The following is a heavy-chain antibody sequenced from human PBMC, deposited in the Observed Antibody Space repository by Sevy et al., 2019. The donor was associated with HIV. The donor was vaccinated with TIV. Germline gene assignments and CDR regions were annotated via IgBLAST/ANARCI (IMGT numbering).Heavy chain of an antibody. J-gene: IGHJ4*02. CDR2: INQSGST. CDR3: ARPYRY. CDR1: NGSLSDYY. D-gene: IGHD3-16*02. V-gene: IGHV4-34*01. Sequence: SETLSLTCGVYNGSLSDYYWSWFRQPPGKGLEWIGEINQSGSTTYNPSLKSRVTISIDASKNQFSLKLNSVTAADTAVYYCARPYRYWGQGSLVTVSS.